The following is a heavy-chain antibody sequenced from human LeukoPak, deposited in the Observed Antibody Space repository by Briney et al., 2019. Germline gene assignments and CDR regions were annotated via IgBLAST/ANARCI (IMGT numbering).Heavy chain of an antibody. CDR1: GFTFSDYY. CDR3: AKEGVYSSSWYGNWYFDL. J-gene: IGHJ2*01. D-gene: IGHD6-13*01. CDR2: ISSSGSTI. V-gene: IGHV3-11*01. Sequence: GGSLRLSCAASGFTFSDYYMSWIRQAPGKGLEWVSYISSSGSTIYYADSVKGRFTISRDNAKNSPYLQMNSLRAEDTAVYYCAKEGVYSSSWYGNWYFDLWGRGTLVTVSS.